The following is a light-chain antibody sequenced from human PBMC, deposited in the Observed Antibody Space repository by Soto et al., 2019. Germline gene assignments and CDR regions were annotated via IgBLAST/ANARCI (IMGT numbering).Light chain of an antibody. V-gene: IGLV2-14*01. CDR1: NSDVGGYNY. CDR2: DVS. Sequence: QSVLTQPASVSGSPGQSITISCTGTNSDVGGYNYVSWYQQHPGKAPKLMIYDVSNRPSGVSNRFSGSKSGNTASLTISGLQAEDEADYYCSSYTSSSTGVFGTGTKLTVL. J-gene: IGLJ1*01. CDR3: SSYTSSSTGV.